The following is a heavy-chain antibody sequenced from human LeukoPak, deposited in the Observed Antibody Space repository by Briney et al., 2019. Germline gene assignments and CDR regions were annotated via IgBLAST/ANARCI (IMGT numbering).Heavy chain of an antibody. D-gene: IGHD3-22*01. CDR1: GGSISSYY. J-gene: IGHJ3*02. V-gene: IGHV4-4*07. Sequence: SETLSLTCTVSGGSISSYYWSWIRQPAGKGLEWIGRISTSGSTNYNPSLKSRVTMSVDTSNNQFSLKLSSVTAADTAVYYCARVSHYYDSSGYYYVRAFDIWGQGTMVSVSS. CDR2: ISTSGST. CDR3: ARVSHYYDSSGYYYVRAFDI.